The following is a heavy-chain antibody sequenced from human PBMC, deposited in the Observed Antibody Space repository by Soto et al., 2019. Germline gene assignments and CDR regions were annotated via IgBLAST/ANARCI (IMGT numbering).Heavy chain of an antibody. CDR1: GYTFTSYG. CDR2: ISAYNGNT. Sequence: ASVKVSCKASGYTFTSYGISWVRRAPGQGLEWMGWISAYNGNTNYAQELQGRVTMTTDTSTSTAYMELRSLRSDDTAVYYCARDYYDSSGYWLDAFDIWGQGTTVTVSS. J-gene: IGHJ3*02. D-gene: IGHD3-22*01. CDR3: ARDYYDSSGYWLDAFDI. V-gene: IGHV1-18*04.